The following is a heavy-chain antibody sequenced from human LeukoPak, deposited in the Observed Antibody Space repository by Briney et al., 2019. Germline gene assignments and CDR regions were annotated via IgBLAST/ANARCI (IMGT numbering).Heavy chain of an antibody. CDR3: ARSIWFGDFDP. CDR2: ISAYNGNT. Sequence: EASVKVSCKASGYTFTSYGISWVRQAPGQGLEWMGWISAYNGNTNYAQKLQGRVTMTTDTSTSTAYMELSSLRSEDTAVYYCARSIWFGDFDPWGQGTLVTVSS. J-gene: IGHJ5*02. D-gene: IGHD3-10*01. V-gene: IGHV1-18*01. CDR1: GYTFTSYG.